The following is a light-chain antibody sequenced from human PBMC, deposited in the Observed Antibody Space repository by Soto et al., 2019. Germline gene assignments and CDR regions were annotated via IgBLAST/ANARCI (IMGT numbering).Light chain of an antibody. Sequence: QSALTQPRSVSGSPGQSVTISCTGTSSDVDDYNYVSWFQQHPGKAPKLMIYDVSERPSGVPDRFSGSKSGNTASLTISGLQAEDEADYYCCSYGGTFYVFGTGTKVTVL. V-gene: IGLV2-11*01. CDR2: DVS. CDR1: SSDVDDYNY. J-gene: IGLJ1*01. CDR3: CSYGGTFYV.